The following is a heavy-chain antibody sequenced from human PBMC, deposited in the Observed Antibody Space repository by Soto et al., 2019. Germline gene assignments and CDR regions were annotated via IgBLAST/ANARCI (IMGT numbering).Heavy chain of an antibody. V-gene: IGHV4-34*01. CDR3: ATRGLIVVVPAAKGGHWFDP. Sequence: SETLSLTCAVYGGSFSGYYWSWIRQPPGKGLEWIGEINHSGSTNYNPSLKSRVTISVDTSKNQFSLKLSSVTAADTAVYYCATRGLIVVVPAAKGGHWFDPWGQGTLVTVSS. CDR1: GGSFSGYY. CDR2: INHSGST. D-gene: IGHD2-2*01. J-gene: IGHJ5*02.